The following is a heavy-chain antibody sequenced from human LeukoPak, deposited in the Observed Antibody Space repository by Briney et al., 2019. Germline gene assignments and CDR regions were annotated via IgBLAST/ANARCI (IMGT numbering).Heavy chain of an antibody. CDR1: GDSVSSKSVA. CDR2: TYYRSKWYN. Sequence: SQTLSLTCAISGDSVSSKSVAWNWLRQSPSRGLEWLGRTYYRSKWYNEYAISVKSRIIINPEPSKNQFSLQLNSVTPEDTAVYYCAELERGYWGQGTLVTVSS. V-gene: IGHV6-1*01. D-gene: IGHD1-1*01. J-gene: IGHJ4*02. CDR3: AELERGY.